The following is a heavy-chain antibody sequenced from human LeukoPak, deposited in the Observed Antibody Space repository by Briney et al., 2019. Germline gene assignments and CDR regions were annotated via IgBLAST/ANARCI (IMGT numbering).Heavy chain of an antibody. D-gene: IGHD2-2*01. Sequence: GGSLRLSCAASGFTFSSYGMPWVRQAPGKGLEWVAVIWYDGSNKYYADSVKGRFTISRDNSKNTLYLQMNSLRAEDTAVYYCARAGFDCSSTSCPQDYYYYGMDVWGQGTTVTVSS. CDR2: IWYDGSNK. J-gene: IGHJ6*02. CDR3: ARAGFDCSSTSCPQDYYYYGMDV. CDR1: GFTFSSYG. V-gene: IGHV3-33*01.